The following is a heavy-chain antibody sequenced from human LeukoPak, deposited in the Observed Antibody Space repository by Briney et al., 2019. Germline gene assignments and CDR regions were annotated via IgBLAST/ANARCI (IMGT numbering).Heavy chain of an antibody. CDR2: ISGSGGNT. V-gene: IGHV3-23*01. CDR3: AKDQSRNSGWSYFDN. J-gene: IGHJ4*02. Sequence: GGSLRLSCAASGFTFSTYGMSWVRQAPGKGLEWVSAISGSGGNTYYADPVKGRFTISRDNSKNTLYMQMNSLRAEDTAVYYCAKDQSRNSGWSYFDNWGQGTLVTVSS. D-gene: IGHD6-19*01. CDR1: GFTFSTYG.